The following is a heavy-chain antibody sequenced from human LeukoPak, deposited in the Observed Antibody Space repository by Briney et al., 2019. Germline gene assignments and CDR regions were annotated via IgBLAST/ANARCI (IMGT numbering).Heavy chain of an antibody. CDR1: GFTFIDYA. D-gene: IGHD4-11*01. V-gene: IGHV3-23*01. CDR3: VKGLHQLDV. CDR2: IAYIGT. J-gene: IGHJ6*02. Sequence: GGSLRLSCAASGFTFIDYAMTWVRQAPGQELDWVSTIAYIGTYYADSVKGRFTVSRDNSKNTLYLRMNNLRAEDSAVYYCVKGLHQLDVWGQGTTVTVSS.